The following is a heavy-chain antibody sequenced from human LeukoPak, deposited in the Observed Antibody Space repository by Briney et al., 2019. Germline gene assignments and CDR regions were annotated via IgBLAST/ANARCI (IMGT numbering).Heavy chain of an antibody. V-gene: IGHV4-39*01. CDR2: IYYSGST. J-gene: IGHJ5*02. Sequence: SETLSLTCTVSGGSISSSSYYWGWIRQPPGKGLEWIGSIYYSGSTYYNPSLKSRVTISVDTSKNQFSLKLSSVTAADTAVYHCARGIPGLREWFDPWGQGTLVTVSS. D-gene: IGHD5-18*01. CDR1: GGSISSSSYY. CDR3: ARGIPGLREWFDP.